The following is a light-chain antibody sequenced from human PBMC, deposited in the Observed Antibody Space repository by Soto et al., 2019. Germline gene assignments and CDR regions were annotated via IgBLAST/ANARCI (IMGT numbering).Light chain of an antibody. CDR1: QSVSSN. CDR3: QQYNNWIT. V-gene: IGKV3-15*01. CDR2: GAS. J-gene: IGKJ5*01. Sequence: EIVMTQSPATLSVSPGERATLFCRASQSVSSNLAWYQQKPGQAPRLLIYGASTRATGIPARFSGSGSGTEFTLTISSLHSEDLAVYYCQQYNNWITFGQRTRLEIK.